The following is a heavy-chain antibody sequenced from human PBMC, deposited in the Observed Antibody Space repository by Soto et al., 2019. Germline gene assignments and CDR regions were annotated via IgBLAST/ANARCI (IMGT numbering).Heavy chain of an antibody. J-gene: IGHJ4*02. CDR3: ARDPGSGWYGPFDY. D-gene: IGHD6-19*01. V-gene: IGHV4-39*02. Sequence: QLQLQESGPGLVKPSETLSLTCTVSGGSISSSSYYWGWIRQPPGKGLEWIGSIYYSGSTYYNPSLKSRVTISVDTSKNQFSLKLSSVTAADTAVYYCARDPGSGWYGPFDYWGQGTLVTVSS. CDR1: GGSISSSSYY. CDR2: IYYSGST.